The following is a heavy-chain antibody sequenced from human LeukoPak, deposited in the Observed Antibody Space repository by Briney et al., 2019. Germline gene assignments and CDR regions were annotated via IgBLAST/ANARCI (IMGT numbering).Heavy chain of an antibody. CDR2: ISGSGGST. D-gene: IGHD4-17*01. J-gene: IGHJ4*02. CDR3: AKGSTTVTTYYFDY. CDR1: GFTFSNYW. Sequence: GGSLRLSCAASGFTFSNYWMTWVRQAPGKGLEWVSAISGSGGSTYYADSVKGRFTISRDNSKNTLYLQMNSLRAEDTAVYYCAKGSTTVTTYYFDYWGQGTLVTVSS. V-gene: IGHV3-23*01.